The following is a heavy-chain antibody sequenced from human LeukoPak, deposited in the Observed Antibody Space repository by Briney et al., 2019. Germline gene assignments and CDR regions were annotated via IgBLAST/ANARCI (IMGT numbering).Heavy chain of an antibody. V-gene: IGHV4-4*07. CDR1: GGSISSYY. Sequence: SETLSLTCTVSGGSISSYYWSWIRQPAGKGLEWIGRIYTSGSTNYNPSLKSRVTMSVDTSKNQFSLKLSSVTAADTAVYYCHFKYCSSSTCLYYFDYWGQGTLVTVSS. J-gene: IGHJ4*02. CDR3: HFKYCSSSTCLYYFDY. CDR2: IYTSGST. D-gene: IGHD2-2*01.